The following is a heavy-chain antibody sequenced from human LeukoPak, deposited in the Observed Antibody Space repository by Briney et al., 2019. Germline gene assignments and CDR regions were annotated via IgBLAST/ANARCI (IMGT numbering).Heavy chain of an antibody. Sequence: GGSLRLSCAASGFTFSSYSMNWVRQAPGKGLEWVSSISSSSSYIYYADSVKGRFTISRDNAKNSLYLQMNSLRAEDTAVYYCASVPGRQTRGSDYWGQGTLVTVSS. D-gene: IGHD1-26*01. CDR3: ASVPGRQTRGSDY. CDR1: GFTFSSYS. J-gene: IGHJ4*02. V-gene: IGHV3-21*01. CDR2: ISSSSSYI.